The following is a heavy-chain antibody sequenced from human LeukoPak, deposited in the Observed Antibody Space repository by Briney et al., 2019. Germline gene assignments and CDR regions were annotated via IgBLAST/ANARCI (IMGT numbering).Heavy chain of an antibody. Sequence: PGGSLRLSCAGSGFTFGGYGMHWFRQTPGKGLGWVAVIAYDGSRAFYADSVKGRFTISRDNSKNTMSVQMDDPRAEDTAVYYCTRYNNDHFDYWGQGTLVTVSS. CDR3: TRYNNDHFDY. CDR2: IAYDGSRA. J-gene: IGHJ4*02. V-gene: IGHV3-33*01. CDR1: GFTFGGYG. D-gene: IGHD1-14*01.